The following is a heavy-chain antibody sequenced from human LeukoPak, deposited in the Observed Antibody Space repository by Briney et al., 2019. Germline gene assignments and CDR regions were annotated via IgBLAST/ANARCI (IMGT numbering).Heavy chain of an antibody. J-gene: IGHJ4*02. CDR1: GFTVSSNY. CDR3: AKARMLLWFGELLFDY. Sequence: GGSLRLSCAASGFTVSSNYMSWVRQAPGKGLEWVSAISGSGGSTYYADSVKGRFTISRDNSKNTLYLQMNSLRAEDTAVYYCAKARMLLWFGELLFDYWGQGTLVTVSS. V-gene: IGHV3-23*01. D-gene: IGHD3-10*01. CDR2: ISGSGGST.